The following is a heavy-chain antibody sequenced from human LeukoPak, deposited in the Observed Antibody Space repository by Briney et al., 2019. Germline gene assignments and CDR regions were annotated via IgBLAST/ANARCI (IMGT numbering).Heavy chain of an antibody. CDR3: ARLKVRGGFFDY. D-gene: IGHD2-15*01. V-gene: IGHV3-74*01. J-gene: IGHJ4*02. CDR2: INTDGSST. Sequence: PGGSLRLSCAASGFTFSSYWMHWVRQAPGKGLVWVSRINTDGSSTSYADSVKGRFTISRDNAKNTLYLQMNSLRAEDTAVYYCARLKVRGGFFDYWGQGTLVTVSS. CDR1: GFTFSSYW.